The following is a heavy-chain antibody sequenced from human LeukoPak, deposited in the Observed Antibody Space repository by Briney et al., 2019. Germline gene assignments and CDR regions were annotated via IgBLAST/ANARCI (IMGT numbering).Heavy chain of an antibody. CDR1: GFTFSSYG. D-gene: IGHD6-13*01. V-gene: IGHV3-30*03. CDR2: ISYDGSNK. CDR3: ARDKEQHPLGYYYGMDV. J-gene: IGHJ6*02. Sequence: GRSLRLSCAASGFTFSSYGMHWVRQAPGKGLGWVAVISYDGSNKYYADSVKGRFTISRDNAKNSLYLQMNSLRAEDTAVYYCARDKEQHPLGYYYGMDVWGQGTTVTVSS.